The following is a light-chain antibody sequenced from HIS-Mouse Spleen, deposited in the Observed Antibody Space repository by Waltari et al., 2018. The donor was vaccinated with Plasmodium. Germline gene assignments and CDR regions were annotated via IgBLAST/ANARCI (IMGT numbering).Light chain of an antibody. CDR3: YSTDSSGNHRV. CDR1: ALPKKY. J-gene: IGLJ3*02. V-gene: IGLV3-10*01. Sequence: SYELTQPPSVSVSPGQTARITCSGDALPKKYAYWYKQKLGQAPVLVIYEDSKRPCGIPERFSGPSSGTMATLTSSGAQVEDEADYYCYSTDSSGNHRVFGGGTKLTVL. CDR2: EDS.